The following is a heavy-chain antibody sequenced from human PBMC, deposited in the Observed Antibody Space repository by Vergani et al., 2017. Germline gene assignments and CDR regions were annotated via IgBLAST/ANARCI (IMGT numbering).Heavy chain of an antibody. V-gene: IGHV4-61*02. Sequence: QVQLRESGPGLVRPSQTLALTCTVSCGSISGGRYYWNWIRQPAGEGLGWIGRGYSSVSTNYNRSLKSRVTIAVDTSKNQFSLKLTSVTAADTAVYYCARDNLGHXSGCRCYDVEYFHLWGERTLGTVSS. J-gene: IGHJ1*01. CDR1: CGSISGGRYY. CDR3: ARDNLGHXSGCRCYDVEYFHL. CDR2: GYSSVST. D-gene: IGHD2-15*01.